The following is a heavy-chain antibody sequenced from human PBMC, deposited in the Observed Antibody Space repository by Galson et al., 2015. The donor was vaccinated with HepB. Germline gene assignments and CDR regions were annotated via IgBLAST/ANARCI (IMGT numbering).Heavy chain of an antibody. Sequence: SLRLSCAASGFTFSSYWMHWVRHAPGKGLVWVSRIKSDGSSTMYADSAKGRFTISRDNAKNTVYLQMNSLRADDTAVYYCEREGHGDYGIYYAMDVWGQGTTVTVSS. CDR1: GFTFSSYW. J-gene: IGHJ6*02. D-gene: IGHD4-17*01. V-gene: IGHV3-74*03. CDR2: IKSDGSST. CDR3: EREGHGDYGIYYAMDV.